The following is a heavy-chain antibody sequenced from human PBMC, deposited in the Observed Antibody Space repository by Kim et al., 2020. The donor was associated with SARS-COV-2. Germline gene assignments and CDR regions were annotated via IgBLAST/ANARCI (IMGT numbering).Heavy chain of an antibody. J-gene: IGHJ4*02. D-gene: IGHD1-20*01. Sequence: SQTLSLTCAISGDSVSSNSATWNWIRQSPSRGLEWLGRTYYRSKWFNNYAVSLKSRITINPDTSKNQFSLQLNSVTPEDTAVYYCASSGHNWNDGYFDYWGQGTLVTVSS. CDR2: TYYRSKWFN. CDR1: GDSVSSNSAT. CDR3: ASSGHNWNDGYFDY. V-gene: IGHV6-1*01.